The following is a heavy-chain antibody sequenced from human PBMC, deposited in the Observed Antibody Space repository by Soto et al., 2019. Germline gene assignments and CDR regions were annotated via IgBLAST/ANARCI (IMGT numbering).Heavy chain of an antibody. J-gene: IGHJ4*02. D-gene: IGHD3-10*01. CDR3: ARANYYGSGSYGPVDY. CDR2: IYYSGST. Sequence: SETLSLTCTVSGGSISSGGYYWSWIRQHPGKGLEWIGCIYYSGSTYYNPSLKSRVTISVDTSKNQFSLKLSSVTAADTAVYYCARANYYGSGSYGPVDYWGQGTLVTVSS. V-gene: IGHV4-31*03. CDR1: GGSISSGGYY.